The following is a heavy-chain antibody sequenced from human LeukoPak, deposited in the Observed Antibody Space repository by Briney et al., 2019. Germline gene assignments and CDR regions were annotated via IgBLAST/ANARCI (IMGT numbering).Heavy chain of an antibody. J-gene: IGHJ4*02. Sequence: PGRSLRLSCAASGFTFSNYGMHWVRQAPGKGLVWVSRIDSDGTSASYADSVKGRFTISRDNAKNTLYLQMNSLRAEDTAVYYCARGKLELRSLHFDYWGQGTLVTVSS. D-gene: IGHD1-7*01. V-gene: IGHV3-74*01. CDR1: GFTFSNYG. CDR3: ARGKLELRSLHFDY. CDR2: IDSDGTSA.